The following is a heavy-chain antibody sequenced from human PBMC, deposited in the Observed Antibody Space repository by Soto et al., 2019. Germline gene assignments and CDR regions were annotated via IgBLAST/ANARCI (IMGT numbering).Heavy chain of an antibody. CDR2: IIPVFGTT. CDR1: GGTFSNYT. CDR3: ARSSPYIVVRKPTGNQDYYGMDV. Sequence: QVQLVQSGAEVKKPGSSVKVFCKASGGTFSNYTISWVRQAPGRGLEWMGGIIPVFGTTDYEQKFQGRVTITAGGSTSTAYMKLSSLRSADTAVYYCARSSPYIVVRKPTGNQDYYGMDVWGQGTTVTVSS. J-gene: IGHJ6*02. V-gene: IGHV1-69*01. D-gene: IGHD2-2*01.